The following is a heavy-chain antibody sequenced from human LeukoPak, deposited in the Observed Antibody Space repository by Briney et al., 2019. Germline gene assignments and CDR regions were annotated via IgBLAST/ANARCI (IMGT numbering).Heavy chain of an antibody. CDR3: ARVRNDYGDYHRSFDY. V-gene: IGHV5-51*01. D-gene: IGHD4-17*01. CDR2: IYPGDSDT. J-gene: IGHJ4*02. Sequence: RGESLKISCKGSGYSFTSYWIGWVRQMPGKGLEWMGIIYPGDSDTRYSPSFQGQVTISADKSISTAYLQWSSLKASDTAMYYCARVRNDYGDYHRSFDYWGQGTLVTVSS. CDR1: GYSFTSYW.